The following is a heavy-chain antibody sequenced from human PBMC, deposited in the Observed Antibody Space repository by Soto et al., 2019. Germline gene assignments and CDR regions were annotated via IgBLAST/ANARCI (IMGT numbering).Heavy chain of an antibody. V-gene: IGHV5-51*01. J-gene: IGHJ4*02. CDR3: ARLSSCSNGVCYKFDY. Sequence: GESLKISCKASGYTFTSSWIGWVRQMPGKGLEWMGIIYPGDSDTRYSPSFRGQITISADRSITTAYLQWSGLKASDTGMYYCARLSSCSNGVCYKFDYWGPGXLVTVYS. CDR2: IYPGDSDT. D-gene: IGHD2-8*01. CDR1: GYTFTSSW.